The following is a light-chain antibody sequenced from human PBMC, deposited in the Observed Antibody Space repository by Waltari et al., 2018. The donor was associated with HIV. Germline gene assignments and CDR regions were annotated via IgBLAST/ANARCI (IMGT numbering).Light chain of an antibody. CDR3: QQYNNWPPWT. V-gene: IGKV3-15*01. CDR2: GAS. CDR1: QSITTK. Sequence: EIVMTQSPATLSVSPEERVTLSCRASQSITTKLAWYQQTPGQAPRLLIYGASTRAPGIPDRFSGSGSGTEFTLTISSLQSEDFAIYYCQQYNNWPPWTFGQGTKVEI. J-gene: IGKJ1*01.